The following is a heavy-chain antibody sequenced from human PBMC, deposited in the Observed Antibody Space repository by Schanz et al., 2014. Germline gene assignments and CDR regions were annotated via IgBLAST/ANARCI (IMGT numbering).Heavy chain of an antibody. V-gene: IGHV3-30-3*02. CDR2: ISYDGSTK. Sequence: QVQLLESGGGVVQPGRSLRLSCAVSGFTFGGYALHWVRQAPGKGLEWVAVISYDGSTKYYADSVKGRFSISRDNSQNTLYLQMDSLRPEDTAVYFCAKDTGYCHGGACYCFEYWGLGILVTVSS. CDR1: GFTFGGYA. D-gene: IGHD2-8*02. J-gene: IGHJ4*02. CDR3: AKDTGYCHGGACYCFEY.